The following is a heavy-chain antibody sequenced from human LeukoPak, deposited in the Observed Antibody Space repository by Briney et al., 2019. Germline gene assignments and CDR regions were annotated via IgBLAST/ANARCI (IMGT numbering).Heavy chain of an antibody. D-gene: IGHD5-12*01. CDR3: ARDVDGGY. CDR2: LSGSGNSR. V-gene: IGHV3-23*01. J-gene: IGHJ4*02. CDR1: GFTYSSYA. Sequence: GGSLRLSCAASGFTYSSYAMTWVRQSPGKGLEWVSTLSGSGNSRYYADSVQGRFTISRDNFKNTLYLQMNSLRVEDTAVYYCARDVDGGYWGQGTLVTVSS.